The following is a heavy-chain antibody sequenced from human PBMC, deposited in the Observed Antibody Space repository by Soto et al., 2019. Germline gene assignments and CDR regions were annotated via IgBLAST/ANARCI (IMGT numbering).Heavy chain of an antibody. Sequence: PGGSLRLSCAASGFTFSTYGMSWVRQAPGKGLEWVSGITGNGGSAYYADPVKGRITISRDNSRNTLYLQMNSLRAEDTAVYYCAKDQFSSGWYNDYYYGMDVWGQGTTVTVSS. CDR3: AKDQFSSGWYNDYYYGMDV. D-gene: IGHD6-19*01. V-gene: IGHV3-23*01. J-gene: IGHJ6*02. CDR1: GFTFSTYG. CDR2: ITGNGGSA.